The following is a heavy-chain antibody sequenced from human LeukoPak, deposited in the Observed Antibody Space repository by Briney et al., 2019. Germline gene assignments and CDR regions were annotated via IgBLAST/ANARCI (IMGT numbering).Heavy chain of an antibody. CDR2: ISTTGSSI. D-gene: IGHD6-19*01. CDR3: ARVQRGIAVALDY. J-gene: IGHJ4*02. V-gene: IGHV3-48*04. Sequence: HPGGTLRLSCAASGFTFSSYGMSWVRQAPGKGLEWVSYISTTGSSIYYADSVKGRFTISRDNVKNLLYLQMNSLRAEDTAVYYCARVQRGIAVALDYWGQGTLATVSS. CDR1: GFTFSSYG.